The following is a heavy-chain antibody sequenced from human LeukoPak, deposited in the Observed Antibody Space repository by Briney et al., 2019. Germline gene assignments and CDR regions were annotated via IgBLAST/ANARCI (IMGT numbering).Heavy chain of an antibody. CDR2: IYYSGRT. D-gene: IGHD3-10*01. CDR3: ARDSGTTGEVKFDP. J-gene: IGHJ5*02. V-gene: IGHV4-59*12. Sequence: ASETLSLTCTVSGGSISRYYWSWIRQPPGKGLEWIGYIYYSGRTNYNPALKSRVTMSIDTSNNQFSLRLRFVTAADTAVYYCARDSGTTGEVKFDPWGQGTPVTASS. CDR1: GGSISRYY.